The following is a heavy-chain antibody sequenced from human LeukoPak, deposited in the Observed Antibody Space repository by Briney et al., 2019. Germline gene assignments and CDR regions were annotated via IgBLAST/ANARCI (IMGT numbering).Heavy chain of an antibody. CDR3: AREQWELLLLDY. D-gene: IGHD1-26*01. J-gene: IGHJ4*02. V-gene: IGHV1-2*02. CDR1: GYTFTGYY. Sequence: ASVKVSCKASGYTFTGYYMHWVRQAPGQGLEWMGWINPNSGGTNYAQKFQGRVTMTRDTSISTAHMELSRLRSDDTAVYYCAREQWELLLLDYWGQGTLVTVSS. CDR2: INPNSGGT.